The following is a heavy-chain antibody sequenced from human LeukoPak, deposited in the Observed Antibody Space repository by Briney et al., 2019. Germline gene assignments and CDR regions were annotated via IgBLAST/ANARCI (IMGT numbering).Heavy chain of an antibody. CDR1: GLTFDDYA. CDR3: AKVGGDFWSGYYTVDY. V-gene: IGHV3-9*01. D-gene: IGHD3-3*01. CDR2: ISWNSGSI. Sequence: GGSLRLSCAASGLTFDDYAMHWVRQAPGKGLEWVSGISWNSGSIGYADSVKGRFTISRDNAKNSLYLQMNSLRAEDTAVYYCAKVGGDFWSGYYTVDYWGQGTLVTVSS. J-gene: IGHJ4*02.